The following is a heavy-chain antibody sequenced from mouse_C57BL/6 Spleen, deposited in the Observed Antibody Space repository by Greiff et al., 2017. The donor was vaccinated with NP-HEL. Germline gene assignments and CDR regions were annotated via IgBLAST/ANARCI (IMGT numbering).Heavy chain of an antibody. D-gene: IGHD2-1*01. CDR3: ARGGLYGNYWYFDV. CDR1: GYTFTDYY. V-gene: IGHV1-26*01. J-gene: IGHJ1*03. CDR2: IHPNNGGT. Sequence: EVQLQQSGPELVKPGASVKISCKASGYTFTDYYMNWVKQSHGKSLEWIGDIHPNNGGTSYNQTFKGKATLTVDKSSSTAYMELRSLTSEDSAVYYCARGGLYGNYWYFDVWGTGTTVTVSS.